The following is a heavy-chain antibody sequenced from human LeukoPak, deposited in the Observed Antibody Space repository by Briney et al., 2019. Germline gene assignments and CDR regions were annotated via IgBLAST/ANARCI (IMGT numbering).Heavy chain of an antibody. CDR1: GGSISSGDYY. J-gene: IGHJ3*02. CDR2: IYYSGST. V-gene: IGHV4-30-4*08. Sequence: PSQTLSLTCTVSGGSISSGDYYWSWIRQPPGKGLEWIGYIYYSGSTYYNPSLKSRVTISVDTSENQFSLKLSSVTAADTAVYYCARARDSSGPISSAFDIWGQGTMVTVSS. D-gene: IGHD3-22*01. CDR3: ARARDSSGPISSAFDI.